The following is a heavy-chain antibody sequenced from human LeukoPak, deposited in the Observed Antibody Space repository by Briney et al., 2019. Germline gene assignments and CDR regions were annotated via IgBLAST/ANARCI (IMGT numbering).Heavy chain of an antibody. CDR3: ARDKYNWNDEAAFDI. Sequence: GGSLRLSCAASGFTFSSYSMNWVRQAPGKGLEWVSSISSSSSYIYYADSVKGRFTISRDNAKNSLYLQMNSLRAEDTAVYYGARDKYNWNDEAAFDIWGQGTMVTASS. CDR1: GFTFSSYS. J-gene: IGHJ3*02. V-gene: IGHV3-21*01. D-gene: IGHD1-1*01. CDR2: ISSSSSYI.